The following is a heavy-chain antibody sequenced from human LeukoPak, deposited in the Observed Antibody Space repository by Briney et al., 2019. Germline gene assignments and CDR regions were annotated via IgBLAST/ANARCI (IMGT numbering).Heavy chain of an antibody. CDR1: GFTVSSNY. D-gene: IGHD3-22*01. J-gene: IGHJ4*02. Sequence: GGSLRLSCAASGFTVSSNYMSWVRQAPGKGLEWVSVIYSGGSTYYADSVKGRFTISRHNSKNTLYLQMNSLRAEDTAVYYCADQGYDSSGYPDLLDYWGQGTLVTVSS. CDR3: ADQGYDSSGYPDLLDY. CDR2: IYSGGST. V-gene: IGHV3-53*01.